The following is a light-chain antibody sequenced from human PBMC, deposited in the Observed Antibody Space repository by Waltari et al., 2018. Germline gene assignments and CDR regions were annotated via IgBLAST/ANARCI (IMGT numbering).Light chain of an antibody. Sequence: DIVMTQSPDSLAVSLGEGATITCKSSQSVLYSSNNKNYLTWYQQKPGKPPKLLIYWASTRESGVPDRFSGSASGTDFTLTISSLQAEDVAVYYCQQYYSAPYTFGQGTKLEIK. CDR2: WAS. CDR1: QSVLYSSNNKNY. V-gene: IGKV4-1*01. CDR3: QQYYSAPYT. J-gene: IGKJ2*01.